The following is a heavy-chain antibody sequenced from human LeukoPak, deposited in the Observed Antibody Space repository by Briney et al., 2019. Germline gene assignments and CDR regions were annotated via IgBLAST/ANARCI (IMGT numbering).Heavy chain of an antibody. V-gene: IGHV3-23*01. J-gene: IGHJ4*02. CDR1: GFSFNNYA. Sequence: PGGSLRLSCAASGFSFNNYAMCWVRQAPGKGLEWVSAISTTGGSTYYADSVKGRFTISRDNSKNTLSLQMDSLRVEDTAVYYCAKDWTTVVTPKGYYFDSWGQGTLVTVSS. CDR2: ISTTGGST. D-gene: IGHD4-23*01. CDR3: AKDWTTVVTPKGYYFDS.